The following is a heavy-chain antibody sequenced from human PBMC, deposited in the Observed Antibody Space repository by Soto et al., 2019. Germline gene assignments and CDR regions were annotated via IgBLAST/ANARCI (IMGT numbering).Heavy chain of an antibody. CDR3: ARDFDADSRTDFDY. J-gene: IGHJ4*02. Sequence: QVLLVESGGGWVKPGGALRLSCATSGFIFGDYYMHWIRQAPGKGLEWISYISGNGRIIQYADSAKGRFTISRDNAQNSLYLQMNSLRAEDTALYFCARDFDADSRTDFDYWGQGTLVTVSS. D-gene: IGHD4-17*01. V-gene: IGHV3-11*01. CDR2: ISGNGRII. CDR1: GFIFGDYY.